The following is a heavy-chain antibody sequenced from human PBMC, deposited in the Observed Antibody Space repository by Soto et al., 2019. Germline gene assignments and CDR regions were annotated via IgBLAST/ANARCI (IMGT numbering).Heavy chain of an antibody. CDR1: GFTFSSYW. V-gene: IGHV3-7*05. J-gene: IGHJ5*02. D-gene: IGHD3-9*01. Sequence: EVQLVESGGGLVQPGGSLRLSCAASGFTFSSYWMSWVRQAPGKGLEWVANIKQDGSEKYYVDSVKGRFTISRDNAKNSLYLQKNILRAEDTDVYYCASDRGHYEILRVIANWFDPWGQGNLVTVSS. CDR3: ASDRGHYEILRVIANWFDP. CDR2: IKQDGSEK.